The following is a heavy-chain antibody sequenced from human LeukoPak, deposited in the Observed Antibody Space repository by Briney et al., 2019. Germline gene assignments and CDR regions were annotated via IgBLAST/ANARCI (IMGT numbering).Heavy chain of an antibody. V-gene: IGHV1-69*05. CDR1: GGTFSSYA. CDR3: ARALPKGQLDYYYYYMDV. CDR2: IIPIFGTA. D-gene: IGHD6-6*01. J-gene: IGHJ6*03. Sequence: SVKVSCKASGGTFSSYAISWVRQAPGQGLEWMGGIIPIFGTANYAQKFQGRVTITTDESTSTAYMELSSLRSEDTAVYYCARALPKGQLDYYYYYMDVWGKGTTVTVSS.